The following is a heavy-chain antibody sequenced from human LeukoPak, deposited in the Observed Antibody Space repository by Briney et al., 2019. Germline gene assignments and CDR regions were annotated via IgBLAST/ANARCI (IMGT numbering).Heavy chain of an antibody. CDR2: ISAYNGNT. Sequence: GASVKVSCKASGYTFTSYGFSWVRQAPGQGLEWMGWISAYNGNTDYAQKLQGRVTMTTDTSTSTAYMELRSLRSDDTAVYYCARDNAKKLLWFGELLSDPHNFDYWGQGTLVTVSS. CDR3: ARDNAKKLLWFGELLSDPHNFDY. V-gene: IGHV1-18*01. D-gene: IGHD3-10*01. CDR1: GYTFTSYG. J-gene: IGHJ4*02.